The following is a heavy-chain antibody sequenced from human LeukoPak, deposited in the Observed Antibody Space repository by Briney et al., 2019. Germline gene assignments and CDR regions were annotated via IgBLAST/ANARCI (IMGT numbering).Heavy chain of an antibody. CDR2: MNPNSGNT. V-gene: IGHV1-8*01. J-gene: IGHJ5*02. Sequence: RGASVKVSCKASGYTFTSYDINWVRQATGQGLEWMGWMNPNSGNTGYAQKFQGRVTMTRNTPISTAYMELSSLRSEDTAVYYCARGGRPGIAVANWFDPWGQGTLVTVSS. D-gene: IGHD6-19*01. CDR3: ARGGRPGIAVANWFDP. CDR1: GYTFTSYD.